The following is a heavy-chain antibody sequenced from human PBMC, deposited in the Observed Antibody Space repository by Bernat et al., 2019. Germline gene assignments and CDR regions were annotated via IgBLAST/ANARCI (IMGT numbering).Heavy chain of an antibody. CDR2: SNPNSGGT. D-gene: IGHD2-2*02. Sequence: QVQLVQSGAEVKKPGASVKVSCKASGYTFTGYYMHWVRQAPGQGLEWMGWSNPNSGGTNYAQKFQGWVTMTRDTSISTAYMELSRLRSDDTAVYYCARGAPDVVVPAAIPGWFDPWGQGTLVTVSS. CDR3: ARGAPDVVVPAAIPGWFDP. J-gene: IGHJ5*02. V-gene: IGHV1-2*04. CDR1: GYTFTGYY.